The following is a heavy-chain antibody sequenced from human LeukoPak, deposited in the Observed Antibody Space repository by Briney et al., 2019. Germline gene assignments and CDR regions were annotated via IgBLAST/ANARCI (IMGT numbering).Heavy chain of an antibody. Sequence: KSSETLSLTCIVSGDSISTYYWSWIRQSPGKGMEWIGYSFYTGTTNYNPSLQSRVTISPDTSKNQISLRLTSVTAADTAVYYCARHRSAMAAPDYWGQGNLVTVSS. D-gene: IGHD6-19*01. CDR2: SFYTGTT. J-gene: IGHJ4*02. CDR1: GDSISTYY. CDR3: ARHRSAMAAPDY. V-gene: IGHV4-59*08.